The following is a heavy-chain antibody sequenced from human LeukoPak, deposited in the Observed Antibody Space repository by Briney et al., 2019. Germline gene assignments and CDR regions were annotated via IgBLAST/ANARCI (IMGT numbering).Heavy chain of an antibody. J-gene: IGHJ4*02. CDR2: IKPGGGR. D-gene: IGHD2/OR15-2a*01. CDR3: VRGGPFHTFDY. V-gene: IGHV4-34*01. Sequence: SETLSLTCGVFGQSLSANYWSWIRQPPGKGLEWIGEIKPGGGRHDNPSLKSRVTTSVDTANNQVSLKMTSLTAADTAVYFCVRGGPFHTFDYWGQGTLVSVSS. CDR1: GQSLSANY.